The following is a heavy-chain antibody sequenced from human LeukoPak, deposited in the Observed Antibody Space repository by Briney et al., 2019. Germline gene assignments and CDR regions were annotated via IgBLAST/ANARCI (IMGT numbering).Heavy chain of an antibody. D-gene: IGHD4-17*01. CDR1: GGTFSSYA. J-gene: IGHJ4*02. Sequence: SVKVSCQASGGTFSSYAISWVRQAPGQGLEWMGGIIPIFGTANYAQKFQGRVTITADESTSTAYMELSSLRSEDTAVYYCASFGDSGLFDYWGQGTLVTVSS. CDR3: ASFGDSGLFDY. V-gene: IGHV1-69*13. CDR2: IIPIFGTA.